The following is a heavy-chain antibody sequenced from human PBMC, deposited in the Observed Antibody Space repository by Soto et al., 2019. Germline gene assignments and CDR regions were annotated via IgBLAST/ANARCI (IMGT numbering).Heavy chain of an antibody. J-gene: IGHJ4*02. Sequence: QVQLVESGGGVVQPGRSLRLSCAASGFTFSSYAMHWFRQAPGKGLEWVAVISYDGSNKYYADSVKGRFTISRDNSKNTLYLQMNSLRAEDTAVYYCARVPYYYDSSGFFDYWGQGTLVTVSS. V-gene: IGHV3-30-3*01. CDR2: ISYDGSNK. D-gene: IGHD3-22*01. CDR1: GFTFSSYA. CDR3: ARVPYYYDSSGFFDY.